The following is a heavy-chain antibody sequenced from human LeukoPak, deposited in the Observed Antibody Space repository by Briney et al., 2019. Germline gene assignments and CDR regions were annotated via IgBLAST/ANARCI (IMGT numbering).Heavy chain of an antibody. J-gene: IGHJ4*02. CDR3: AKDQTGTTSVVDY. V-gene: IGHV3-9*01. D-gene: IGHD1-1*01. Sequence: PGGSLRLSCAASGFTFDDYAMHWVRQAPGKGLEWVSGISWNSGIIGYADSVKGRFTISRDNAKNSLYLQMNSLRAEDTALYYCAKDQTGTTSVVDYWGQGTLVTVSS. CDR1: GFTFDDYA. CDR2: ISWNSGII.